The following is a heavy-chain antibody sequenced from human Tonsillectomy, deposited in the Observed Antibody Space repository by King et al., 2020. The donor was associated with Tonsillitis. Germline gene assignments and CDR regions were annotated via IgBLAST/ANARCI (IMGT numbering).Heavy chain of an antibody. CDR3: AREGYGYTLAY. D-gene: IGHD5-18*01. CDR1: GFTFSFYT. CDR2: ITRSSNYI. V-gene: IGHV3-21*01. Sequence: VQLVESGGGLVKPGGSLRLSCAASGFTFSFYTMSWVRQAPGKGLEWVSSITRSSNYIYYADAVKGRFTIARDDAKNSLFLQMNSLRGEDTAIYYCAREGYGYTLAYGGQGALVTVSS. J-gene: IGHJ4*02.